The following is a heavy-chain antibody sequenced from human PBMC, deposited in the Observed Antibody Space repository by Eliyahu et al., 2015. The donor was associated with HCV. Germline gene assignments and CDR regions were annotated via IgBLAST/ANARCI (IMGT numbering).Heavy chain of an antibody. CDR1: GFXFSSYX. CDR3: AKNPRYYYDSSGYYSDH. D-gene: IGHD3-22*01. Sequence: EVQLVESGGDLVQPGGSLRLSCAASGFXFSSYXMTWVRQAPGKGLEWVSGISGSGVSPYYADSVKGRFTISRDNSKNTLYLQMKSLRAEDTAVYYCAKNPRYYYDSSGYYSDHWGQGTLVTVSS. V-gene: IGHV3-23*04. J-gene: IGHJ4*02. CDR2: ISGSGVSP.